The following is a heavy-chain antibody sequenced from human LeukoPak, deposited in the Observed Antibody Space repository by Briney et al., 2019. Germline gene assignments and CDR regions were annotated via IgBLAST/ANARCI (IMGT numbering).Heavy chain of an antibody. Sequence: QSGGSLRLSCAASGFTFSSYAMHWVRQAPGKGLEWVAVISYDGSNKYYADSVKGRFTISRDNSKNTLYLQMNSLRTEDTALYYCAKDGARYSYGHYYYYYYMDVWGKGTTVTVSS. CDR2: ISYDGSNK. CDR3: AKDGARYSYGHYYYYYYMDV. J-gene: IGHJ6*03. V-gene: IGHV3-30*04. D-gene: IGHD5-18*01. CDR1: GFTFSSYA.